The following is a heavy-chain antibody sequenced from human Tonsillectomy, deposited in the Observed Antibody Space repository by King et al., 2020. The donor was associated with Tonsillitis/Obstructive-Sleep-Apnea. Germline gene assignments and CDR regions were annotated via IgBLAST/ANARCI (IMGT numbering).Heavy chain of an antibody. J-gene: IGHJ2*01. CDR3: ARHRDCSSTSCYTRYWYFDL. D-gene: IGHD2-2*02. CDR1: GGSISSSSYY. V-gene: IGHV4-39*01. CDR2: IYYSGST. Sequence: LPLQESGPGLVKPSETLSLTCTVSGGSISSSSYYWGWIRQPPGKGLEWIGSIYYSGSTYYNPSLKSRVTISVDTSKNQFSLKLSSVTAADTAVYYCARHRDCSSTSCYTRYWYFDLWGRGTLVTVSS.